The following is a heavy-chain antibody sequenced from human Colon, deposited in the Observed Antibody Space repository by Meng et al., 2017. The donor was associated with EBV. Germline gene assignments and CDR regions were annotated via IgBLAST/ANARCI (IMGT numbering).Heavy chain of an antibody. J-gene: IGHJ4*02. CDR2: IYYSGST. CDR3: ASYGPCSGNNCPLSSFDH. D-gene: IGHD2-15*01. CDR1: CGSIGSGDSY. V-gene: IGHV4-30-4*01. Sequence: QVQQLGSGPGLVKPLQTLCLSWSVSCGSIGSGDSYWSWNRQPPGKGLGWIGYIYYSGSTYYNPSLRSRITISVDTSKHQFSLRLRSVTAADTAVYYCASYGPCSGNNCPLSSFDHWGQGTLVTVSS.